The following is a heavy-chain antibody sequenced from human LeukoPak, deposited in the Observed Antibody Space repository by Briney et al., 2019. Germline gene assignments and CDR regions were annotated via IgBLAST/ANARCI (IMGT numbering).Heavy chain of an antibody. CDR2: ISKSGRTI. D-gene: IGHD2-8*01. CDR1: GFTFSSYE. V-gene: IGHV3-48*03. Sequence: GGSLRLSCAASGFTFSSYEVHWVRQAPGKGLEWVSYISKSGRTIYYADSVKGRFTISRDNAKNSLYLQMNSLRAEDTAVYYCAREERYCTNGVCPGAFDYWGQGTLVTVSS. J-gene: IGHJ4*02. CDR3: AREERYCTNGVCPGAFDY.